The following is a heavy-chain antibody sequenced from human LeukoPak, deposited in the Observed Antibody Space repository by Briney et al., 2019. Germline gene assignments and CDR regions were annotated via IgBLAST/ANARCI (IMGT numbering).Heavy chain of an antibody. Sequence: GGSLRLSCAASGFTFTNYWMSWVRQAPGKGLEWVANIKQDGSEKYYVDSVKGRFTISRDNAKNSLYLQMNSLRAEDTAVYYCAREYGGNSESGIDYWGQGTLVTVSS. J-gene: IGHJ4*02. V-gene: IGHV3-7*01. CDR3: AREYGGNSESGIDY. CDR2: IKQDGSEK. D-gene: IGHD4-23*01. CDR1: GFTFTNYW.